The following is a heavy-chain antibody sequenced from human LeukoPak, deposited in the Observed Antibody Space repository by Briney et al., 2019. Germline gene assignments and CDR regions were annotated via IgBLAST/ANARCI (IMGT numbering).Heavy chain of an antibody. D-gene: IGHD2/OR15-2a*01. CDR1: GGTFSSYA. Sequence: SVKVSCKASGGTFSSYAISWVRQATGQGLEWMGGIIPIFGTANYAQKFQGRVTITADESTSTAYMELSSLRSEDTAVYYCARSGAAFYDYGMDVWGQGTTVTVSS. CDR3: ARSGAAFYDYGMDV. V-gene: IGHV1-69*13. J-gene: IGHJ6*02. CDR2: IIPIFGTA.